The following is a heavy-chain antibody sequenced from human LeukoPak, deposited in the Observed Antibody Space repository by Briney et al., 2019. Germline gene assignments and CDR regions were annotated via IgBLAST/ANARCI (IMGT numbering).Heavy chain of an antibody. CDR1: GYTFTSYD. V-gene: IGHV1-2*06. J-gene: IGHJ4*02. D-gene: IGHD1-1*01. CDR3: ARDLEGTDY. Sequence: ASVKVSCKASGYTFTSYDINWVRQAPGQGLEWMGRINPNSGGTNYAQKFQGRVTMTRDTSISTAYMELSRLRSDDTAVYYCARDLEGTDYWGQGTLVTVSS. CDR2: INPNSGGT.